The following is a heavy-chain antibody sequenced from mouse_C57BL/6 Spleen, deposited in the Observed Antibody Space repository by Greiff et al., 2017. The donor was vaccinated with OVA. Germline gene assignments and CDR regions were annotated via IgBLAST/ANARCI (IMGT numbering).Heavy chain of an antibody. V-gene: IGHV1-64*01. CDR3: ARSLYGNYEDYFDY. D-gene: IGHD2-1*01. CDR2: IHPNSGST. CDR1: GYTFTSYW. J-gene: IGHJ2*01. Sequence: QVQLQQPGAELVKPGASVKLSCKASGYTFTSYWMHWVKQRPGQGLEWIGMIHPNSGSTNYNEKFKSKATLTVDKSSSTAYMQLSSLTSEDSAVYYCARSLYGNYEDYFDYWGQGTTLTVSS.